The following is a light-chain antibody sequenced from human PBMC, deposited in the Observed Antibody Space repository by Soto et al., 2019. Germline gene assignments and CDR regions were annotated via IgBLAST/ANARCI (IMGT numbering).Light chain of an antibody. CDR1: SSDVGGYNY. V-gene: IGLV2-8*01. J-gene: IGLJ3*02. CDR3: SSYSGSSNGV. Sequence: QPVLTQPPSASGSPGQSVAISCTGTSSDVGGYNYVSWYQHHPGKAPKLMIYEVSRRPSGVSDRFSGSKSGNTASLTVSGLQAEDEADYYCSSYSGSSNGVFGGGTKLTVL. CDR2: EVS.